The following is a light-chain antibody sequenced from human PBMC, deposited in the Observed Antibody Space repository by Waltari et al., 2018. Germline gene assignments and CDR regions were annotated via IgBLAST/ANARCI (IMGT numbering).Light chain of an antibody. J-gene: IGLJ2*01. CDR3: CSYAGSNTWV. CDR1: SSYVGGYNF. Sequence: QSALTQPRSVSGSPGQSVTIPCSGTSSYVGGYNFVSWYQQHPGKVPKVMIYVVNKRPSGVPDRFSGSKSGNMASLTISGLQAEDEADYYCCSYAGSNTWVFGGGTKLTVL. V-gene: IGLV2-11*01. CDR2: VVN.